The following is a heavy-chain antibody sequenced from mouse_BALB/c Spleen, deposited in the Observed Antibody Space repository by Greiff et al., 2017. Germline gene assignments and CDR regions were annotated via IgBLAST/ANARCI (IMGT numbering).Heavy chain of an antibody. Sequence: EVKLMESGGGLVKPGGSLKLSCAASGFSFSSYTMSWVRQTPEKRLEWVATISSGGGNTYYPDSVKGRFTISRDNAKNNLYLQMSSLRSEDTALYYCARQNGSTLDYWGQGTTLTVSS. J-gene: IGHJ2*01. CDR3: ARQNGSTLDY. CDR1: GFSFSSYT. D-gene: IGHD1-1*01. CDR2: ISSGGGNT. V-gene: IGHV5-9*03.